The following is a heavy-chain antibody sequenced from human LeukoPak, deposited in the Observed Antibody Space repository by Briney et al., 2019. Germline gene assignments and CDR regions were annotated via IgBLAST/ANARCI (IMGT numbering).Heavy chain of an antibody. Sequence: SLRLSCAASGFTFDDYAMHWVRQAPGKGLEWVSGISWNSGSIGYADSVKGRFTISRDNAKNSLYLQMNSLRAEDTALYYCAKAGPIYDILTGYLDYWGQGTLVTVSS. CDR3: AKAGPIYDILTGYLDY. CDR2: ISWNSGSI. CDR1: GFTFDDYA. J-gene: IGHJ4*02. D-gene: IGHD3-9*01. V-gene: IGHV3-9*01.